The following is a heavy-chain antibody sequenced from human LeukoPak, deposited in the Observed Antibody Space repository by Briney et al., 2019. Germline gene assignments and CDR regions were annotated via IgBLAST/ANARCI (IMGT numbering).Heavy chain of an antibody. V-gene: IGHV1-2*02. D-gene: IGHD3-3*01. CDR2: INPNSGGT. CDR3: ARAGDDFWSGSYPNPFDY. Sequence: EASVKVSCKASGYTFTGYYMHWVRQAPGQGREWMGWINPNSGGTNYAQKFQGRVTMTRYTAISTAYLELSRLRSDATALYYCARAGDDFWSGSYPNPFDYWGQGTLVTVSS. J-gene: IGHJ4*02. CDR1: GYTFTGYY.